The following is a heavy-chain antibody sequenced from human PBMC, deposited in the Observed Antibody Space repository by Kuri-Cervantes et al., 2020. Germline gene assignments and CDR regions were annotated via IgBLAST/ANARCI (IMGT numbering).Heavy chain of an antibody. CDR2: INWNGGST. CDR3: AKGLRGWSASGFDY. CDR1: GFTFDDYG. D-gene: IGHD2-15*01. V-gene: IGHV3-20*04. Sequence: GGSLRLSCAASGFTFDDYGMSWVRQAPGKGLEWVFGINWNGGSTGYADSVKGRFTISRDNAKKSLYLQMNSLRAEDTALYYCAKGLRGWSASGFDYWGQGTLVTVSS. J-gene: IGHJ4*02.